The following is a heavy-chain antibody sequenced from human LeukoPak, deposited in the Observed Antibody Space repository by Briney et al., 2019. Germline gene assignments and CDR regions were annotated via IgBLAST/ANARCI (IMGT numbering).Heavy chain of an antibody. CDR2: INPNSGGR. Sequence: VASVKVSCKASGYTFTGYYMHWVRQAPGQGLEWMGWINPNSGGRNYAQKFQGRVTMTRATASRTAYMELSRLRSDDTAVYYCAGGYYGSGSHYYGMDVWGQGTTVTVSS. V-gene: IGHV1-2*02. D-gene: IGHD3-10*01. CDR1: GYTFTGYY. CDR3: AGGYYGSGSHYYGMDV. J-gene: IGHJ6*02.